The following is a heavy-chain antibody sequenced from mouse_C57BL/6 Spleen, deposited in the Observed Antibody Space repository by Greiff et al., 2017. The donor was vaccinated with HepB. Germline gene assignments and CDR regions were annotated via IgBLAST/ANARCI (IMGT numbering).Heavy chain of an antibody. CDR1: GFTFSDYG. CDR2: ISSGSSTI. CDR3: ARLNYDYGHYYAMDY. V-gene: IGHV5-17*01. D-gene: IGHD2-4*01. J-gene: IGHJ4*01. Sequence: EVKLVESGGGLVKPGGSLKLSCAASGFTFSDYGMHWVRQAPEKGLEWVAYISSGSSTIYYADTVKGRFTISRDNAKNTLFLQMTSLRSEDTAMYYCARLNYDYGHYYAMDYWGQGTSVTVSS.